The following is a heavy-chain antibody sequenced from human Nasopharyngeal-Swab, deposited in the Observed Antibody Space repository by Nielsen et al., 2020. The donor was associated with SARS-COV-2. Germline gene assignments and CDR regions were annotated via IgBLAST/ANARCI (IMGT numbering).Heavy chain of an antibody. CDR1: GFTFTSSW. D-gene: IGHD6-19*01. Sequence: GVSLRLSSPASGFTFTSSWMSWVRQAPGKGLEWLANIKQAGSEKYYVDSVKGRFTISRDNAKNSLYLQMNSLRAEDTAVYYCARTLVQWLVPYYFDYWGQGTLVTVSS. V-gene: IGHV3-7*01. CDR3: ARTLVQWLVPYYFDY. CDR2: IKQAGSEK. J-gene: IGHJ4*02.